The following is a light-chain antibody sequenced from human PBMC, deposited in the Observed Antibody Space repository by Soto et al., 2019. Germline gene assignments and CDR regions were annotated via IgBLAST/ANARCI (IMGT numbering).Light chain of an antibody. J-gene: IGKJ1*01. CDR2: GTS. CDR3: QQYGRSPPWT. CDR1: QSASSSS. Sequence: EIVLTQSPGTLSLSPGERATLFCRASQSASSSSLAWYQQKPGLAPRLLIFGTSSRATGIPDRFSGSGSGTDFTLTISRLEPEDFAVYYCQQYGRSPPWTFGQGTKVEIK. V-gene: IGKV3-20*01.